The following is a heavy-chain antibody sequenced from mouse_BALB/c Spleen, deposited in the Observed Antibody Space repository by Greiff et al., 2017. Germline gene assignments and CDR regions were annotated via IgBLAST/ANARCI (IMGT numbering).Heavy chain of an antibody. CDR3: ARAYYRYDGAWFAY. D-gene: IGHD2-14*01. V-gene: IGHV5-4*02. CDR1: GFTFSDYY. J-gene: IGHJ3*01. CDR2: ISDGGSYT. Sequence: EVQVVESGGGLVKPGGSLKLSCAASGFTFSDYYMYWVRQTPEKRLEWVATISDGGSYTYYPDSVKGRFTISRDNAKNNLYLQMSSLKSEDTAMYYCARAYYRYDGAWFAYGGQGTLVTVSA.